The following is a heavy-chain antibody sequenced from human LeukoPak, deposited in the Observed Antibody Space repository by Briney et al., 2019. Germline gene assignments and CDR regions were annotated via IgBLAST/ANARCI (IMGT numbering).Heavy chain of an antibody. CDR2: IRTTAEGAKYA. V-gene: IGHV3-48*02. CDR3: ATDQRYAFDY. J-gene: IGHJ4*02. Sequence: GGSLRLSCATSGVSFTDYPMNWVRQAPGKGLEWISNIRTTAEGAKYAYYADSVKGRVTISRDDGKNTLYLHMNSLRDDDTAVYYCATDQRYAFDYWGQGILVTVSS. D-gene: IGHD3-9*01. CDR1: GVSFTDYP.